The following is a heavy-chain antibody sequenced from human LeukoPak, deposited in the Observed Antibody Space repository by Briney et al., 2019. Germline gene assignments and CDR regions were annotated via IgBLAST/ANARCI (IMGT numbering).Heavy chain of an antibody. Sequence: PSETLSLTCTVSGGSISSSSYYWGWIRQPPGKGLEWIGSIYYSGSTYYNPSLKSRVTISVDTSKNQFSLKLSSVTAADTAVYYCARLNYDSSGPLDYWGQGTLVTVSS. J-gene: IGHJ4*02. D-gene: IGHD3-22*01. CDR3: ARLNYDSSGPLDY. V-gene: IGHV4-39*07. CDR2: IYYSGST. CDR1: GGSISSSSYY.